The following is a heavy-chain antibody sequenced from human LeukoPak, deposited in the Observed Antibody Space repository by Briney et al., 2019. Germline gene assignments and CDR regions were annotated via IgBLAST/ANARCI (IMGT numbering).Heavy chain of an antibody. Sequence: KPSETLSLTCNVSGGSIGSRSFYWGWIRQPPGQGLEFIGSIDHSWNTNYNSSLKSRVTISADTSRNQFSLKLRSVTAADTAVYYCARRTSGGYSGYIDRWGLGTLVTVSS. D-gene: IGHD5-12*01. V-gene: IGHV4-39*01. CDR1: GGSIGSRSFY. J-gene: IGHJ5*02. CDR2: IDHSWNT. CDR3: ARRTSGGYSGYIDR.